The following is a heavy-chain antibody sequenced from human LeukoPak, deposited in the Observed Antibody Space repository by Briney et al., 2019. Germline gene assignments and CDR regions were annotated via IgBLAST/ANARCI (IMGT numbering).Heavy chain of an antibody. Sequence: GGSLRLSCADSGYTFSSYSMNWVRQAPGKGLEWVSSISSSSSYIYYADSVKGRFTISRDNAKNSLYLQMNSLRAEDTAVYYCARDRAVAGTISPDYWGQGTLVTVSS. V-gene: IGHV3-21*01. D-gene: IGHD6-19*01. CDR3: ARDRAVAGTISPDY. CDR1: GYTFSSYS. CDR2: ISSSSSYI. J-gene: IGHJ4*02.